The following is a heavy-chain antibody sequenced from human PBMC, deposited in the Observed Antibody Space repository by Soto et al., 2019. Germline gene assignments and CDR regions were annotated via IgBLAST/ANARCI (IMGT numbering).Heavy chain of an antibody. CDR2: TIPIFGTA. CDR1: GGTFSSYA. Sequence: GASVKVSCKASGGTFSSYAISWVRQAPGQGLEWMGGTIPIFGTANYAQKFQGRVTITADESTSTAYMELSSLRSEDTAVYYCARETRDSSSWYWFDPWGQGTLVTVSS. J-gene: IGHJ5*02. V-gene: IGHV1-69*13. CDR3: ARETRDSSSWYWFDP. D-gene: IGHD6-13*01.